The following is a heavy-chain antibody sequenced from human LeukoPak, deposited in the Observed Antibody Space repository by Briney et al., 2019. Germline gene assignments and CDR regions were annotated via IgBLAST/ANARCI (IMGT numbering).Heavy chain of an antibody. D-gene: IGHD6-13*01. CDR3: ARRDSSSWYGLDY. CDR2: IKQDGSEK. Sequence: QPGGSLRLSCAASGFTFNTYWMHWVRQAPGKGLEWVANIKQDGSEKYYVDSVKGRFTISRDNAKNSLYLQMNSLRAEDTAVYYCARRDSSSWYGLDYWGQGTLVTVSS. J-gene: IGHJ4*02. CDR1: GFTFNTYW. V-gene: IGHV3-7*01.